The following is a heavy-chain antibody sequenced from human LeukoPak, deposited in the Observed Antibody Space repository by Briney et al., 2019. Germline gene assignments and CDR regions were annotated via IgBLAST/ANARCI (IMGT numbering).Heavy chain of an antibody. Sequence: SVKVSCKASGGTFSSYAISWVRQAPGQGLEWMGGIIPIFGTANYAQKFQGRVTITTDESTSTAYMELSSLRSEDTAVYYCARYYYGSGTPNAFDIWGQGTMVTVSS. V-gene: IGHV1-69*05. CDR1: GGTFSSYA. J-gene: IGHJ3*02. D-gene: IGHD3-10*01. CDR2: IIPIFGTA. CDR3: ARYYYGSGTPNAFDI.